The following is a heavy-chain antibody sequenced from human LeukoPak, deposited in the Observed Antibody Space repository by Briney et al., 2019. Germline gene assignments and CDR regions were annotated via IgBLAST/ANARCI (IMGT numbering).Heavy chain of an antibody. V-gene: IGHV3-30*02. J-gene: IGHJ5*02. CDR2: IRYDGSNK. D-gene: IGHD6-6*01. Sequence: QSGGSLRLSCAASGFAFSSYGMHWVRQAPGKGLEWVAFIRYDGSNKYYADSVKGRFTISRDNSKNTLYPQMNSLRAEDTAVYYCAKVPLEYSSSPSNWFDPWGQGTLVTVSS. CDR3: AKVPLEYSSSPSNWFDP. CDR1: GFAFSSYG.